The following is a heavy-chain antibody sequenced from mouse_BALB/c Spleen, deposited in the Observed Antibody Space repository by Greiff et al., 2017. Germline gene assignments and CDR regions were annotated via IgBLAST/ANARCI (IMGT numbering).Heavy chain of an antibody. CDR3: ARDGSSY. CDR2: IYPGGGYT. Sequence: VKLMESGAELVRPGTSVKISCKASGYTFPNYWLGWVKQRPGHGLEWIGDIYPGGGYTNYNVKFEGKATLTADTSSSTAYMQLSSLTSEDSAVYFCARDGSSYWGQGTTLTVSS. J-gene: IGHJ2*01. D-gene: IGHD1-1*01. CDR1: GYTFPNYW. V-gene: IGHV1-63*02.